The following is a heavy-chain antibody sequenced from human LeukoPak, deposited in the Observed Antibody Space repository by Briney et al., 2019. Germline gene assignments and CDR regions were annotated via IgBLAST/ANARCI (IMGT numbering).Heavy chain of an antibody. D-gene: IGHD3-22*01. CDR3: ARDLGQYYDTSDNWFDP. V-gene: IGHV3-23*01. CDR2: ISGSGGST. CDR1: GFTFSSYG. J-gene: IGHJ5*02. Sequence: GGSLRLSCAAAGFTFSSYGTSWVRQAPGKGLEWVSTISGSGGSTYYADSVKGRFTISRDNAKNTLNLQMNSLRAEDTAVYYCARDLGQYYDTSDNWFDPWGQGTLVTVSS.